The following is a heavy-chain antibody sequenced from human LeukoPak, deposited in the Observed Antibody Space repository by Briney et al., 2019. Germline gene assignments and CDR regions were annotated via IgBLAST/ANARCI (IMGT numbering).Heavy chain of an antibody. CDR2: ISTSSSYI. CDR3: AREERDGYNYYWYFDL. V-gene: IGHV3-21*01. J-gene: IGHJ2*01. D-gene: IGHD5-24*01. Sequence: GGSLRLSCAASGFTFSGSTMNWVRQAPGKGLEWVSFISTSSSYIYYADSVKGRFTISRDNAKNSLYLQMNSLRAEDTAVYYCAREERDGYNYYWYFDLWGRGTLVTVSS. CDR1: GFTFSGST.